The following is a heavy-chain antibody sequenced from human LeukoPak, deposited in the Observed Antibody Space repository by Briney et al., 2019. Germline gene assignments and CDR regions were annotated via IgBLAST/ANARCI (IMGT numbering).Heavy chain of an antibody. CDR2: IYYNGYT. V-gene: IGHV4-39*01. CDR1: GGSISSNSYY. Sequence: SETLSLTCTVSGGSISSNSYYWGWIRQPPGKGLEWIGTIYYNGYTYNNPSLKSRVTISVDTSKKQFSLKLNSVTAADTAIYYCARIWPDLWGRGTLVSVSS. J-gene: IGHJ2*01. D-gene: IGHD3-10*01. CDR3: ARIWPDL.